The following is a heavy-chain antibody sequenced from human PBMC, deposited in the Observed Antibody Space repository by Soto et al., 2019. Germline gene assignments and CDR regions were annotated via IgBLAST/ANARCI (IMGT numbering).Heavy chain of an antibody. CDR3: ARRASRYFVH. CDR2: INHSGST. V-gene: IGHV4-34*01. CDR1: GGSFSGYY. J-gene: IGHJ4*02. D-gene: IGHD3-9*01. Sequence: QVQLQQWGAGLLKPSETLSLTCAVYGGSFSGYYWSWIRQPTGKGLEWIGEINHSGSTNYNPSLKRRVTMSVDTSKNQFSLKLSSVTAADTAVYYCARRASRYFVHWGLGTLVTVSS.